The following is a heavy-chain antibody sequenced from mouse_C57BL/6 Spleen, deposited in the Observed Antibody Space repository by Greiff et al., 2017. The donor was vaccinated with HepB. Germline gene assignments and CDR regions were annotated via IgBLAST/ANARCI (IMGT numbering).Heavy chain of an antibody. J-gene: IGHJ4*01. CDR1: GYAFTNYL. Sequence: VQLVESGAELVRPGTSVKVSCKASGYAFTNYLIEWVKQRPGQGLEWIGVINPGSGGTNYNEKFKGKATLTADKSSSTAYMQLSSLTSEDSAVYFCARLLLDAMDYWGQGTSVTVSS. CDR2: INPGSGGT. D-gene: IGHD2-10*01. V-gene: IGHV1-54*01. CDR3: ARLLLDAMDY.